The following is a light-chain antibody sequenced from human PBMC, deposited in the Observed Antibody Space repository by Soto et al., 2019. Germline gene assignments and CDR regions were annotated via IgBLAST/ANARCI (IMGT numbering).Light chain of an antibody. CDR3: QQYGDSLSIT. Sequence: EIVLTQSPGTLSLSPGERATLSCRASQSVSSYLAWYQQKPGQAPRLLIYDASNRATGIPARFSGSGSGTDFTLTISSLEPEDFAVYYCQQYGDSLSITFGQGTRLEIK. CDR2: DAS. CDR1: QSVSSY. J-gene: IGKJ5*01. V-gene: IGKV3-11*01.